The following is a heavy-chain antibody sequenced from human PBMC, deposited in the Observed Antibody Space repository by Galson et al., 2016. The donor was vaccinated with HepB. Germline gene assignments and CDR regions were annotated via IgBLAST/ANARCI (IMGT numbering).Heavy chain of an antibody. V-gene: IGHV3-7*03. J-gene: IGHJ3*02. D-gene: IGHD2/OR15-2a*01. CDR1: GFSFSLSW. CDR2: VKPDGSAK. CDR3: AREEYFTFDI. Sequence: SLRLSCAASGFSFSLSWMSWVRQAPGKGLEWVAKVKPDGSAKYYVDSVEGRFAISRDNAKNSLFLQMNSLRVEDTAVYYCAREEYFTFDIWGQGSMVTVSS.